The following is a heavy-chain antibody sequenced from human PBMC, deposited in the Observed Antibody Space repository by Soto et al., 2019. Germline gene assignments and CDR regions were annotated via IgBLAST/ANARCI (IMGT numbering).Heavy chain of an antibody. Sequence: LRLSCAASGFTFSGFDMHWVRQPTGKGLEWVSTIGTAGDTYYAVSVKGRFTISRDNAKNSLSLQMNSLRAGDTAVYFCARGQEVGAHFFDSWGQGNQVTVS. J-gene: IGHJ4*02. V-gene: IGHV3-13*01. CDR2: IGTAGDT. CDR1: GFTFSGFD. CDR3: ARGQEVGAHFFDS. D-gene: IGHD2-15*01.